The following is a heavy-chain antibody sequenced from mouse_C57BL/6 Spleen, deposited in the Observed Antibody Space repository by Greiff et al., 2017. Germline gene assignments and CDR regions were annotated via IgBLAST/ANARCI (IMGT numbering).Heavy chain of an antibody. Sequence: QVQLQQPGTELVKPGASVKLSCKASGYTFTSYWMHWVKQRPGQGLEWIGEIDPSDSYTNYNQKFKGKSTLTVDKSSSTAYMQLSSLTSEDSAVYYCARRGYGNSYAMDYWGQGTSVTVSS. CDR2: IDPSDSYT. CDR1: GYTFTSYW. V-gene: IGHV1-69*01. D-gene: IGHD2-1*01. CDR3: ARRGYGNSYAMDY. J-gene: IGHJ4*01.